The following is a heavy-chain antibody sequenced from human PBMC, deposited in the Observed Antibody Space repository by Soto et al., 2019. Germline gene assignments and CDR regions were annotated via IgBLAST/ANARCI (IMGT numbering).Heavy chain of an antibody. CDR1: GFTFSSYA. D-gene: IGHD2-15*01. Sequence: QVQLVESGGGVVQPGRSLRLSCAASGFTFSSYAMHWVRRAPGKGLEWVTVISYDGSNKYYADSVKGRFTVSRDNSKNTLYLQMNSLRAEDAAEYYCARDSWSFDYWGQGTLVTVSS. CDR2: ISYDGSNK. CDR3: ARDSWSFDY. V-gene: IGHV3-30*01. J-gene: IGHJ4*02.